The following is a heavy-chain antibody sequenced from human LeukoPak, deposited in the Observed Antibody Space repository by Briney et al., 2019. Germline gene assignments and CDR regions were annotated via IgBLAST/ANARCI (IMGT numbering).Heavy chain of an antibody. CDR2: ISGSGSST. V-gene: IGHV3-23*01. Sequence: QPGGSLRLSCAASGFTFSNYAMTWVRQAPGKGLEWVSGISGSGSSTYYADSVKGRFTISRDNSKSTLYLQMNSLRAEDTAIYYCARRPGSGRYVLDYWGQGTLVTVSS. J-gene: IGHJ4*02. CDR1: GFTFSNYA. CDR3: ARRPGSGRYVLDY. D-gene: IGHD6-19*01.